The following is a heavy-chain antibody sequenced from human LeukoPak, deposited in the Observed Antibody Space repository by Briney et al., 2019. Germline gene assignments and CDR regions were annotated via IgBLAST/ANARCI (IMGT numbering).Heavy chain of an antibody. V-gene: IGHV3-23*01. CDR1: GFTFSSYA. CDR3: ARVPDSSGYSFFDY. J-gene: IGHJ4*02. D-gene: IGHD3-22*01. CDR2: ISGSGGST. Sequence: GGSLRLSCAASGFTFSSYAMSWVRQAPGKGLEWVSAISGSGGSTYYADSVKGRFTISRDNSKNTLYLQMNSLRAEDTAVYYCARVPDSSGYSFFDYWGQGTLVTVSS.